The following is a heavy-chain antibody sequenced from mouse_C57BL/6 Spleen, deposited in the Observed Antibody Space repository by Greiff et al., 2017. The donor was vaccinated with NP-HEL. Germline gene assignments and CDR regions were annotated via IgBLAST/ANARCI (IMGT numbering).Heavy chain of an antibody. CDR2: ISNGGGST. Sequence: EVQVVESGGGLVQPGGSLKLSCAASGFTFSDYYMYWVRQTPEKRLEWVAYISNGGGSTYYPDTVKGRFTISRDNAKNTLYLQMSRLKSEDTAMYYCARHALYSNPMDYWGQGTSVTVSS. CDR1: GFTFSDYY. CDR3: ARHALYSNPMDY. J-gene: IGHJ4*01. D-gene: IGHD2-5*01. V-gene: IGHV5-12*01.